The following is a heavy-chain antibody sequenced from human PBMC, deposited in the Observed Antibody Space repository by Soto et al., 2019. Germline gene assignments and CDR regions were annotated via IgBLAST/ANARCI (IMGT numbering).Heavy chain of an antibody. D-gene: IGHD6-19*01. CDR1: GDSVSSNSAA. Sequence: SQTLSLTCAISGDSVSSNSAAWNWIRQSPSRGLEWLGRTYYRSKWYNDYAVSVKSRITINPDTSKNQFSLQLNSVTPEDTAVYYCARGDGRYSSVVERDYYYYGMDVWGQGTTVTGSS. CDR2: TYYRSKWYN. J-gene: IGHJ6*02. V-gene: IGHV6-1*01. CDR3: ARGDGRYSSVVERDYYYYGMDV.